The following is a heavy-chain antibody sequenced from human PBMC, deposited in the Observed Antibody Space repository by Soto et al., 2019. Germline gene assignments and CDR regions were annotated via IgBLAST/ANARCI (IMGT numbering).Heavy chain of an antibody. CDR3: AKKYHYGSGSYLYYFDY. J-gene: IGHJ4*02. CDR1: GFTFSHYA. V-gene: IGHV3-23*01. Sequence: EVQLLESGGGLVQPGGSLRLSCAASGFTFSHYAMSWVRQAPGKRLEWVSTISGGDGSTYYADSVKGRFTISRDNSKNTRYLQMSSLRAEDTAVYYCAKKYHYGSGSYLYYFDYWGQGTLVTVSS. D-gene: IGHD3-10*01. CDR2: ISGGDGST.